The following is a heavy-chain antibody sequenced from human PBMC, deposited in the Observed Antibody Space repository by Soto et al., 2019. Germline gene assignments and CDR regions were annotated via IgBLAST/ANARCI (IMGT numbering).Heavy chain of an antibody. Sequence: GESLKISCKGSGYSFTSYWIGWARQMPGKGLEWMGIIYPGDSDTRYSPSFQGQVTISADKSISTAYLQWSSLKASDTAMYYWARHYCSGGSCYSTHNSYNHCGKDVWGQGTTVTDS. D-gene: IGHD2-15*01. J-gene: IGHJ6*02. V-gene: IGHV5-51*01. CDR1: GYSFTSYW. CDR3: ARHYCSGGSCYSTHNSYNHCGKDV. CDR2: IYPGDSDT.